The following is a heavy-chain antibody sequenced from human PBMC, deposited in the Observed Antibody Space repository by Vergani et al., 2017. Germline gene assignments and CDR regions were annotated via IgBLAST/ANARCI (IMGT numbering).Heavy chain of an antibody. J-gene: IGHJ5*02. CDR1: GGPMSGYY. Sequence: QVRLQESGPGLVKPSETLSLTCSVSGGPMSGYYWSWIRQPPGKELEWIGYMCHSGRTNYNPSLETRVTISGDTSKNQFSLKLNSVTAADTAVYYCGRVADCYGLGSRRLDLWGQGILVTVSS. D-gene: IGHD3-10*01. CDR2: MCHSGRT. CDR3: GRVADCYGLGSRRLDL. V-gene: IGHV4-59*01.